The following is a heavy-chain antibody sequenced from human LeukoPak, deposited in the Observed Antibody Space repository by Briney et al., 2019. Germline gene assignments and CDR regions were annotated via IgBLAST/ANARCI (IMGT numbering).Heavy chain of an antibody. CDR2: IRSKAYGGTT. Sequence: PGGSLRLSCAASGFTFSTYSMNWVRQAPGKGLEWVGFIRSKAYGGTTEYAASVKGRFTISRDDSKSIAYLQMNSLKTEDTAVYYCTRAEYYFDYWGQGTLVTVSS. J-gene: IGHJ4*02. CDR1: GFTFSTYS. V-gene: IGHV3-49*04. CDR3: TRAEYYFDY. D-gene: IGHD1-14*01.